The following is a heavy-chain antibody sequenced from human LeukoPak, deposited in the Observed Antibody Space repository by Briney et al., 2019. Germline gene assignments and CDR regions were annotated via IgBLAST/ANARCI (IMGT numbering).Heavy chain of an antibody. CDR1: GYTFTSYG. CDR2: INTNTGNP. CDR3: ARDLSRGSGSYYQV. D-gene: IGHD3-10*01. Sequence: GASVKVSCKASGYTFTSYGICWVRQAPGQGLEWMGWINTNTGNPTYAQGFTGRFVFSLDTSVSTAYLQISSLKAEDTAVYYCARDLSRGSGSYYQVWGQGTLVTVSS. J-gene: IGHJ4*02. V-gene: IGHV7-4-1*02.